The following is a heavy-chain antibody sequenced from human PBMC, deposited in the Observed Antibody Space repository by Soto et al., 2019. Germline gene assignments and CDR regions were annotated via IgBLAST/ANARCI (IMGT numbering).Heavy chain of an antibody. J-gene: IGHJ4*02. CDR2: IFDSGTT. CDR1: GGSITSVNHY. D-gene: IGHD2-8*02. CDR3: AREVSGTGAFDY. Sequence: QVQLEQSGPGLAKPAQTLSLTCKISGGSITSVNHYWSWIRQSPGEGLEWIGYIFDSGTTHYNPSLKGRVTISGDASQSQFSLTIHSVTAADTAVYYCAREVSGTGAFDYWGQGTLVTVSS. V-gene: IGHV4-31*02.